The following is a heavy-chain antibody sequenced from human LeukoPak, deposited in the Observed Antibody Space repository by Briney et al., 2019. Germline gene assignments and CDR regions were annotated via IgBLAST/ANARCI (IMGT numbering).Heavy chain of an antibody. J-gene: IGHJ4*02. Sequence: GGSLRLSCAASGFTFSSYGMSWVRQAPGKGLEWVSAISGSGGSTHYSDSVKGRFTISRDNSKNTLYLQMNSLRAEDTAVYYCARRAGAYSHPYDYWGQGTLVTVSS. CDR1: GFTFSSYG. CDR2: ISGSGGST. CDR3: ARRAGAYSHPYDY. D-gene: IGHD4/OR15-4a*01. V-gene: IGHV3-23*01.